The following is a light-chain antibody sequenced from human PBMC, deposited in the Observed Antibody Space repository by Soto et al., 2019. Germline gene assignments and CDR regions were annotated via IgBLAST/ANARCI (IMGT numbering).Light chain of an antibody. CDR2: EVS. Sequence: SALTQPASVSGSAGQSITFSCTGTSSDVGAYNYVSWYQQHPGKAPKLMIYEVSNRPSGVSNRFSGSKSGNTASLTISGLQTEDEADYYCSSYASSTTPYVFGTGTKVTVL. CDR1: SSDVGAYNY. V-gene: IGLV2-14*01. J-gene: IGLJ1*01. CDR3: SSYASSTTPYV.